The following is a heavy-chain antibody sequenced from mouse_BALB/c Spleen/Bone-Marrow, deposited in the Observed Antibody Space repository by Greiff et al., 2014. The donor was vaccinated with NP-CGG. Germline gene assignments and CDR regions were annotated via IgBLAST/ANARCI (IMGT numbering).Heavy chain of an antibody. CDR3: ARKYGDY. J-gene: IGHJ2*01. V-gene: IGHV1-80*01. Sequence: VQVVESGAELVRPGSSVKISCMASGYPFSSYWMNWVKQRPGQGLEWIGQIYPGDGETNYNGKSKGNATLTADKSSSTAYMQLISLTSEDSAVYFCARKYGDYWGQGTTLTVSS. CDR1: GYPFSSYW. CDR2: IYPGDGET. D-gene: IGHD2-10*02.